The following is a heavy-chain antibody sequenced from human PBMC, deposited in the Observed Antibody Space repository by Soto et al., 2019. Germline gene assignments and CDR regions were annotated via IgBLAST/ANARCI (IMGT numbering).Heavy chain of an antibody. CDR1: GGSISSYY. Sequence: PSETLSLTCTVSGGSISSYYWSWIRQPPGKGLEWIGYIYYSGSTNYNPSLKSRVTISVDTSKNQFSLKLSSGTAADTAVYYCARRTPLSGYDSPYFDYWGQGTLVTVSS. CDR2: IYYSGST. D-gene: IGHD5-12*01. J-gene: IGHJ4*02. CDR3: ARRTPLSGYDSPYFDY. V-gene: IGHV4-59*08.